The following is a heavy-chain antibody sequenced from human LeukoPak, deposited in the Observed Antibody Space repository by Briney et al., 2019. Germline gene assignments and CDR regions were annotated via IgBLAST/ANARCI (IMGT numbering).Heavy chain of an antibody. CDR2: INHSGST. CDR3: ASRVGATTHYYYMDV. CDR1: GGSFSGYY. V-gene: IGHV4-34*01. J-gene: IGHJ6*03. Sequence: SETLSLTCAVYGGSFSGYYWSWIRQPPGKGLEWIGEINHSGSTNYNPSLKSRVTISVDTSKNQFSLKLSSVTAADTAVYYCASRVGATTHYYYMDVWGKGTSVTVSS. D-gene: IGHD1-26*01.